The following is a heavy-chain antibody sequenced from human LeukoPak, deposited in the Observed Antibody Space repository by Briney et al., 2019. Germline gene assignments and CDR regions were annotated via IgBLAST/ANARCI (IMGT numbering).Heavy chain of an antibody. CDR1: GGSISSYY. CDR2: IYYSGST. V-gene: IGHV4-59*01. D-gene: IGHD3-10*01. Sequence: SETLSLTCTVSGGSISSYYWSWIRQPPGKGLEWIGYIYYSGSTNYNPSLKSRVTISVDTSKNQFSLKLSSVTAADTAVYYCARGADYYGSGSYYIDYWGQGTLVTVSS. J-gene: IGHJ4*02. CDR3: ARGADYYGSGSYYIDY.